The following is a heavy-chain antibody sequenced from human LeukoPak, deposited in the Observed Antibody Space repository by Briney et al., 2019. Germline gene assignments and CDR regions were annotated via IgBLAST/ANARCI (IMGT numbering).Heavy chain of an antibody. CDR1: GFTFSNAW. CDR3: TTGYDSSGYYYGWYFQH. Sequence: PGGSLRLSCAASGFTFSNAWMSWVRQAPGKGLEWVGRIKSKTDGGTTDYAAPVKGRFTSSRDDSKNMLYLQMNSLKTEDIAVYYCTTGYDSSGYYYGWYFQHWGQGTLVTVSS. CDR2: IKSKTDGGTT. V-gene: IGHV3-15*01. D-gene: IGHD3-22*01. J-gene: IGHJ1*01.